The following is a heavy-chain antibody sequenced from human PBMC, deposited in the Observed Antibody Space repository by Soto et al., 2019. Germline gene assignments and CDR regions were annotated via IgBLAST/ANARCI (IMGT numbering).Heavy chain of an antibody. V-gene: IGHV3-30-3*01. J-gene: IGHJ4*02. CDR1: GFSLKSYA. CDR3: ARDLGAGPFDY. D-gene: IGHD6-19*01. CDR2: ISYDGSNK. Sequence: GGCMGLSCAASGFSLKSYAMHWVRQAPGKGLEWVAVISYDGSNKYYADSVKGRFTISRDNSKNTLYLQMNSLRAEDTAVYYSARDLGAGPFDYWGQGTLVTVSS.